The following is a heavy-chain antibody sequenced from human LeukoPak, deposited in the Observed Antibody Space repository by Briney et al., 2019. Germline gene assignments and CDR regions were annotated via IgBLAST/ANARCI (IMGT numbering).Heavy chain of an antibody. J-gene: IGHJ4*02. CDR2: INHSGST. CDR3: ARDRISSGWYRMGRGFDY. V-gene: IGHV4-34*01. Sequence: PSETLSLTCAVYAGSFSGYYWSLIRQPPGKGLEWIGEINHSGSTNYNPSLKSRVTISVDTSKNQFSLKLSSVTAADTAVYYCARDRISSGWYRMGRGFDYWGQGTLVTVSS. D-gene: IGHD6-19*01. CDR1: AGSFSGYY.